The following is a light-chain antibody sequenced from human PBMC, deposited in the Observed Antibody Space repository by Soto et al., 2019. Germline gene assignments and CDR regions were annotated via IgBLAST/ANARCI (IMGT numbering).Light chain of an antibody. V-gene: IGLV2-8*01. Sequence: SVLTQPPSASGSPGQSVTISCTGTSSDVGGYNYVSWYQQHPGKAPKLMIYEVSKRPSGVPDRFSGSKSGNTASLTVSGLQAEDEADYYCNSYAGRNVSVFGTGTRSP. CDR3: NSYAGRNVSV. CDR1: SSDVGGYNY. CDR2: EVS. J-gene: IGLJ1*01.